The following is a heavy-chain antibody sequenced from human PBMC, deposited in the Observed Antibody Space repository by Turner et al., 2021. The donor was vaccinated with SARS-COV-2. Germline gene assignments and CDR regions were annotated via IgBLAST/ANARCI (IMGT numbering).Heavy chain of an antibody. CDR1: GFTFSNYA. CDR3: ARDWRYYYDSSGYFDY. Sequence: EVQLLESGGGLVQPGGSLRLSRAASGFTFSNYAMSWVRQAPGKGLEWVSAISGGGGTTYPADSVKGRFTISRDNSMNTLFLQMNSLRAEDTAIYYCARDWRYYYDSSGYFDYWGQGTLVTVSS. J-gene: IGHJ4*02. CDR2: ISGGGGTT. V-gene: IGHV3-23*01. D-gene: IGHD3-22*01.